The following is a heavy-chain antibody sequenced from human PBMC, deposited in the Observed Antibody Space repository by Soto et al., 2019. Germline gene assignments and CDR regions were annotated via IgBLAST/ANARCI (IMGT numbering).Heavy chain of an antibody. V-gene: IGHV3-23*01. Sequence: EVQLLESGGGLVQPGGSLRLSCAASGFTFSNSDMTWVRQAPGQGLEWVSTISSSGVNTYYADSVRGRFTSSRDNSKDTLFLQMNSLRAEDTALYYCSKGGWGASWGQGTLVTVSS. J-gene: IGHJ5*02. CDR2: ISSSGVNT. D-gene: IGHD1-26*01. CDR3: SKGGWGAS. CDR1: GFTFSNSD.